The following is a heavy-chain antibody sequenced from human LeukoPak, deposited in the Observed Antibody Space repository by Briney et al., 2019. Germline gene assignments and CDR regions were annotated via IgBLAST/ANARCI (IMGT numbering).Heavy chain of an antibody. Sequence: GGSLRLSCAPSGFTFSSYAMSWVRQAPGKGLEWVSAISGSGGSTYYADSVKGRFTISRDNSKNTLYLQMNRLRAEDTAVYYCAKHLWAFNPTFDYWGQGALVTVSS. J-gene: IGHJ4*02. CDR1: GFTFSSYA. CDR3: AKHLWAFNPTFDY. CDR2: ISGSGGST. V-gene: IGHV3-23*01. D-gene: IGHD3-3*02.